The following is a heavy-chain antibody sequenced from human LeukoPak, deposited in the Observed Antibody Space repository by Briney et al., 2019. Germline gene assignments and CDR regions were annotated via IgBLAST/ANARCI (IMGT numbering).Heavy chain of an antibody. CDR2: GNPNGGGT. Sequence: ASVKVSCQASGCTLTGYYIHWLRQAPGQGREWMGRGNPNGGGTNYAQKFQGRVTMTRETSFNTVYMGLTRLTSDDTAVYYCARGAVTNDYQYHYGLDVWGQGTTVTVFS. J-gene: IGHJ6*02. CDR3: ARGAVTNDYQYHYGLDV. CDR1: GCTLTGYY. D-gene: IGHD4-17*01. V-gene: IGHV1-2*06.